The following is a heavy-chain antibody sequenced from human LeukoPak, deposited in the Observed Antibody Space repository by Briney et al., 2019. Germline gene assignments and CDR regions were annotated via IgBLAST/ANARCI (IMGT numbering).Heavy chain of an antibody. D-gene: IGHD3-3*01. J-gene: IGHJ6*03. CDR1: GGTFSSYA. Sequence: ASVKVSCKASGGTFSSYAISWVRQAPGQGLEWMGGINPIFGTANYAQKFQGRVTITADESTSTAYMELSSLRSEDTAVYYCARAIFGADYYYYYYMDVWGKGTTVTVSS. CDR2: INPIFGTA. CDR3: ARAIFGADYYYYYYMDV. V-gene: IGHV1-69*13.